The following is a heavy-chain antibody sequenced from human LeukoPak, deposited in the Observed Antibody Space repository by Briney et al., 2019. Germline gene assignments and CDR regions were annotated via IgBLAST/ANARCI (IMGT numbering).Heavy chain of an antibody. CDR3: ARGSLGDGSLLIDY. Sequence: GGSLRLSCAASGFTFSRYWMHRVRQAPGKGLVWVSRINSDGSDITYADSVKGRFTISRDNAKSTVYLQMNSLRAEDTAVYYCARGSLGDGSLLIDYWGQGTLVTVSS. CDR2: INSDGSDI. J-gene: IGHJ4*02. D-gene: IGHD1-26*01. CDR1: GFTFSRYW. V-gene: IGHV3-74*01.